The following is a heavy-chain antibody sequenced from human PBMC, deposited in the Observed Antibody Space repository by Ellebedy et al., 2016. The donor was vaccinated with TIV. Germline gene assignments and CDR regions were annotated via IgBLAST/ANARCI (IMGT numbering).Heavy chain of an antibody. D-gene: IGHD5-24*01. CDR2: IWYDGSNK. J-gene: IGHJ6*02. Sequence: GESLKISCEASGFTFSTHVIHWVRQAPEKGLAWVAVIWYDGSNKYYEDSVKGRFTISRDNSKNTVYLQMNSLRVDDTAIYYCARLRVKMAGSLFYGMDVWGQGTTVTVS. V-gene: IGHV3-33*01. CDR1: GFTFSTHV. CDR3: ARLRVKMAGSLFYGMDV.